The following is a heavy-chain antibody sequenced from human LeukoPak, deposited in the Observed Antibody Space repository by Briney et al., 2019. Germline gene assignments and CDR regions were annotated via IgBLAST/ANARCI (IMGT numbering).Heavy chain of an antibody. J-gene: IGHJ4*02. CDR1: GGSFSSYY. Sequence: KPSETLSLTCAVYGGSFSSYYWSWIRQPPGKGLEWIGEINHSGSTNYNPSLKSRVTISVDTSKNQFSLKLSSVTAADTAVYYCASRGYSYGRGPFDYWGQGTLVTVSS. V-gene: IGHV4-34*01. CDR3: ASRGYSYGRGPFDY. D-gene: IGHD5-18*01. CDR2: INHSGST.